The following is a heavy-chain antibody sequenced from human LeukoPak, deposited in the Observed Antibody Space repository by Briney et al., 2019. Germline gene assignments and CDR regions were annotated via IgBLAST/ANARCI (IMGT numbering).Heavy chain of an antibody. CDR3: ARIGYRSSSFDY. J-gene: IGHJ4*02. CDR1: GFTFTNYW. Sequence: GGSLRLSCAASGFTFTNYWMSWVRQAPGKGLEWVANIKQDGSEKDYVDFMEGRFTISRDNAKNSVYLQLNSLRAEDTAVYHCARIGYRSSSFDYWGQGTLVTVSS. D-gene: IGHD6-13*01. CDR2: IKQDGSEK. V-gene: IGHV3-7*01.